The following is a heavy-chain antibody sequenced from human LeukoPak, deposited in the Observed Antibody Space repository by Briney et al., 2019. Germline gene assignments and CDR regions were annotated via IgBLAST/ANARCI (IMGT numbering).Heavy chain of an antibody. CDR3: ARDNGWSADF. CDR1: GFTFSSYA. CDR2: ISYDGSNK. Sequence: GGSLRLSCAASGFTFSSYAMHWVRQAPGKGLEWVAVISYDGSNKYYADSVKGRFTISRDNSKNTLYLQMNSLRAEDTAVYYCARDNGWSADFWGQGTLVTVSS. V-gene: IGHV3-30-3*01. J-gene: IGHJ4*02. D-gene: IGHD2-15*01.